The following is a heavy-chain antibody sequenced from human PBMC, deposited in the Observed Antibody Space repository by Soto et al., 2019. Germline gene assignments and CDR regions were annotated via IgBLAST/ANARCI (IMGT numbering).Heavy chain of an antibody. CDR1: GFSLSNAGLG. J-gene: IGHJ5*02. Sequence: QVTVKESGPVLVKPTEPLTLTCTVSGFSLSNAGLGVSWIRQPPGKALEWLAHIFSNDEKSYSTSLKSRLTISKDTSKSQVVLTLTNMDPVYTATYYCASAYSTSWYWFDPWGQGTLVTVSS. D-gene: IGHD6-13*01. CDR3: ASAYSTSWYWFDP. V-gene: IGHV2-26*01. CDR2: IFSNDEK.